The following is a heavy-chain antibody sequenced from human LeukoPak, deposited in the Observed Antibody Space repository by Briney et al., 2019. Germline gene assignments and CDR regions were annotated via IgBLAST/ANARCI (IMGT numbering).Heavy chain of an antibody. CDR1: GFIFSSYG. CDR3: ARAGNIRFDY. Sequence: PLGGLRLSCAASGFIFSSYGMHWVRQAPGKGLEWVAFIRYDGSNTYYADSVKGRFTISRDNSKNTLYLQMNSLRAEDTAVYYCARAGNIRFDYWGQGTLVTVSS. CDR2: IRYDGSNT. V-gene: IGHV3-30*02. D-gene: IGHD1/OR15-1a*01. J-gene: IGHJ4*02.